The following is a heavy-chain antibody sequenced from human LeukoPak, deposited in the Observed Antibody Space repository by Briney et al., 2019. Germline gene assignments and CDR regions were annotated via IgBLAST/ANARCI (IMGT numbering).Heavy chain of an antibody. Sequence: EPGGSLRLSCAASGFTFSSYEMNWVRQAPGKGLEWVSYISSDGKVIYYADSVRGRFTISRDNAKNSLYLQVASLRVEDTAFYYCVRDSSAWGRAGFGYWGQGILVTVSS. CDR2: ISSDGKVI. V-gene: IGHV3-48*03. CDR3: VRDSSAWGRAGFGY. J-gene: IGHJ4*02. CDR1: GFTFSSYE. D-gene: IGHD3-16*01.